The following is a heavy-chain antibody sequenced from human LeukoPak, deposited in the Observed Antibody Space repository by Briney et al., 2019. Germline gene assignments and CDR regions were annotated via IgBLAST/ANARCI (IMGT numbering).Heavy chain of an antibody. Sequence: SETLSLTCTVSGGSVSSYYWSWFRQPPGKGLEWIGYIYTRGKTNSNPSLKSRVSISGDTSKNEVSLNLSSVTAADTAVYFCARLPEGGYATSLGWLDPWGQGTRVTVSS. CDR2: IYTRGKT. CDR3: ARLPEGGYATSLGWLDP. D-gene: IGHD5-24*01. CDR1: GGSVSSYY. J-gene: IGHJ5*02. V-gene: IGHV4-4*09.